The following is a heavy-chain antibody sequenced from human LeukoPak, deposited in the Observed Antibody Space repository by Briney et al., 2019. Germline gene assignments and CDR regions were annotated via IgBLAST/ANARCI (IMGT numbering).Heavy chain of an antibody. J-gene: IGHJ6*03. CDR1: GGSISSYY. Sequence: SETLSLTCTVSGGSISSYYWSWIRQPAGKGLEWIGRIYTSGSTNYNPSLKSRVTMSVDTSKNQFSLKLSSVTAADTAVYYCARLGSGASYYYYMDVWGKGTTVTISS. CDR3: ARLGSGASYYYYMDV. V-gene: IGHV4-4*07. D-gene: IGHD3-10*01. CDR2: IYTSGST.